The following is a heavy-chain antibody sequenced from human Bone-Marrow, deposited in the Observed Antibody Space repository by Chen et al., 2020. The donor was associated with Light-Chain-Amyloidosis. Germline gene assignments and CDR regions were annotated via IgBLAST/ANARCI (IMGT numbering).Heavy chain of an antibody. CDR2: IKCDNFKT. Sequence: EVQLVESGGGLVQPGGSLRLSCAASGFTSSDSWMHWVRQAPGKGLMWVSRIKCDNFKTDYADSVWCWFTVSRDNAKNTLYLQMNSLTVEDTAVYYCARDNYWAIDYWGQGALVSVSS. CDR3: ARDNYWAIDY. CDR1: GFTSSDSW. D-gene: IGHD2-8*02. J-gene: IGHJ4*02. V-gene: IGHV3-74*01.